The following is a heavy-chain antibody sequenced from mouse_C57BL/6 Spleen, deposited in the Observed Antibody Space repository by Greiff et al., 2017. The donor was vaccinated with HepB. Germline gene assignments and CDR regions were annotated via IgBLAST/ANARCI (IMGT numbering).Heavy chain of an antibody. D-gene: IGHD2-4*01. J-gene: IGHJ2*01. CDR3: ARKSYDYGGSYFDY. V-gene: IGHV1-59*01. CDR2: IDPSDSYT. CDR1: GYTFTSYW. Sequence: QVQLQQPGAELVRPGTSVKLSCKASGYTFTSYWMHWVKQRPGQGLEWIGVIDPSDSYTNYNQKFKGKATLTVDTSSSTAYMQLSSLTSEDSAVYYCARKSYDYGGSYFDYWGQGTTLTVSS.